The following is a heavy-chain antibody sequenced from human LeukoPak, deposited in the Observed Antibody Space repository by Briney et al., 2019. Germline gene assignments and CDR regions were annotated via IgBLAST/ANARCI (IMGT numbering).Heavy chain of an antibody. J-gene: IGHJ4*02. V-gene: IGHV3-23*01. D-gene: IGHD3-9*01. Sequence: GGSLRLSCAASGFTFSSYGMSWVRQAPGKGLEWVSAISGSGGSTYYADSVKGRFTISRDNSKNTLYLQMNSLRAEDTAVYYCAKAYATYYDILTGYYTDYWGQGTLVTVSS. CDR1: GFTFSSYG. CDR3: AKAYATYYDILTGYYTDY. CDR2: ISGSGGST.